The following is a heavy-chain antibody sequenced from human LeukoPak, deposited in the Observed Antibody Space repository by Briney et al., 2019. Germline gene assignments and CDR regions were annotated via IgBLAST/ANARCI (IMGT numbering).Heavy chain of an antibody. CDR1: GYSFTSYW. Sequence: AGESLKISCKGSGYSFTSYWIGWVRQMPWKGLEWMGIIYPGDSDTRYSPSFQGQVTISADKSIGTAYLQWSSLKASDTAMYYCARPGRELLVNYYYYMDVWGKGTTVTVSS. V-gene: IGHV5-51*01. J-gene: IGHJ6*03. D-gene: IGHD1-26*01. CDR2: IYPGDSDT. CDR3: ARPGRELLVNYYYYMDV.